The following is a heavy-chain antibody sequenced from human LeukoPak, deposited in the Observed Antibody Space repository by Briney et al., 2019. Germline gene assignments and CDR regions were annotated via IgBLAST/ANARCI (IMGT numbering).Heavy chain of an antibody. CDR3: ARAAVYQHGGNVYYFDY. CDR1: GGSISSSSYY. J-gene: IGHJ4*02. Sequence: SETLSLTCSVSGGSISSSSYYWGWIRQPPGKGLEWIGSIYHSGSTYYNPSLKSRVTISVDTSKNQFSLKLSSVTAADTAVYYCARAAVYQHGGNVYYFDYWGQGTLVTVSS. V-gene: IGHV4-39*07. D-gene: IGHD4-23*01. CDR2: IYHSGST.